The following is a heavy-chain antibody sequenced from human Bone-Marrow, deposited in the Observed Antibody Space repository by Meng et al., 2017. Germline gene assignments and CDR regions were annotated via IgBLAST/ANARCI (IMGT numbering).Heavy chain of an antibody. D-gene: IGHD5-18*01. Sequence: RLVPAGAAVTQPRDSAMVVCQACCNSISDYAMWWGTHAPGAGREGRGRYNRNSGGTNYAQKFPGTVTMARYTSLSTANMELSRLRSDDTAVYYCARVLDVDTARGDYWGQGTLVTVSS. V-gene: IGHV1-2*02. CDR2: YNRNSGGT. CDR3: ARVLDVDTARGDY. CDR1: CNSISDYA. J-gene: IGHJ4*02.